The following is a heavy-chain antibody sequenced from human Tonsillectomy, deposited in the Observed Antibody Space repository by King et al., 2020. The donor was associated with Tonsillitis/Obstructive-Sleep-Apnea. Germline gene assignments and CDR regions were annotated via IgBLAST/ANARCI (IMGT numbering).Heavy chain of an antibody. CDR1: GYTFISYG. CDR3: ARDSVGYSTRASCWYWFDP. CDR2: ISTYNGNT. D-gene: IGHD2-2*01. V-gene: IGHV1-18*01. J-gene: IGHJ5*02. Sequence: QLVQSGAEVKKPGASVKVACRASGYTFISYGINWVRQAPGQGLEWMGWISTYNGNTIYAQKFQGRVTMTTDTSTSTAYMELRSLRSDDTAVDYCARDSVGYSTRASCWYWFDPWGQGALVTVSS.